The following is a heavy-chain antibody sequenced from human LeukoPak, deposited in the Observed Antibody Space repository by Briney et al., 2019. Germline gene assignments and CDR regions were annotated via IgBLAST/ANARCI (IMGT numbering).Heavy chain of an antibody. J-gene: IGHJ4*02. CDR1: GFTFSSYS. V-gene: IGHV3-48*01. CDR2: ISSSSTI. D-gene: IGHD3-3*01. CDR3: ARGYYDFWSGYDY. Sequence: GGSLRLSCAASGFTFSSYSMNWVRQAPGKGLEWVSYISSSSTIYYADSVKGRFTISRDNAKNSLYLQMNSLRAEDTAVYYCARGYYDFWSGYDYWGQGTLVTVSS.